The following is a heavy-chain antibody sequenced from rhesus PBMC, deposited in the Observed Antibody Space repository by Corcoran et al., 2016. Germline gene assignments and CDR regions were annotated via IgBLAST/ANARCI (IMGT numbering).Heavy chain of an antibody. CDR2: IYGSGGGT. Sequence: QVQLQESGPGLVTPSETLSLTCAVSGGSISDDYYWSWIRQPTGKGLEWIGYIYGSGGGTNYNPSLKNRVTISIDTSKNQFSLKLSSVTAADTAVYYCARTRLGGYDYWGQGVLVTVSS. V-gene: IGHV4-106*01. D-gene: IGHD5-12*01. J-gene: IGHJ4*01. CDR1: GGSISDDYY. CDR3: ARTRLGGYDY.